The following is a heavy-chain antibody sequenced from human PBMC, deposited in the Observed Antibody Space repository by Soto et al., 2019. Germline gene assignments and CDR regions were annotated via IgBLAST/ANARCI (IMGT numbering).Heavy chain of an antibody. Sequence: QVQLQESGPGLVKPSETLSLTCTVSGGSVSSGSYYWSWIRQPPGKGLEWIGYIYYSETTNYNPSLKRRVTISVDTSKNQFFLKLNSVTAADTAVYYCASYNWNDDGDYWGQGTLVTVSS. J-gene: IGHJ4*02. CDR1: GGSVSSGSYY. D-gene: IGHD1-20*01. V-gene: IGHV4-61*01. CDR2: IYYSETT. CDR3: ASYNWNDDGDY.